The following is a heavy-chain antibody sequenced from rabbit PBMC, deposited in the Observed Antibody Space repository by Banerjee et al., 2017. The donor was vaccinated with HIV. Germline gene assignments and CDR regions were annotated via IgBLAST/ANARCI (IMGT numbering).Heavy chain of an antibody. CDR3: ASYYSDGYAGDAYATGGYYFNL. V-gene: IGHV1S7*01. CDR1: GFDFSSYY. J-gene: IGHJ4*01. Sequence: QLKETGGGLVQPGGSLTLSCKASGFDFSSYYMSWVRQAPGKGLEWIGIIYGGSGSTDYASWVNGRFTISSDNAQNTVDLQMNSLTAADTATYFCASYYSDGYAGDAYATGGYYFNLWGPGTLVTV. D-gene: IGHD6-1*01. CDR2: IYGGSGST.